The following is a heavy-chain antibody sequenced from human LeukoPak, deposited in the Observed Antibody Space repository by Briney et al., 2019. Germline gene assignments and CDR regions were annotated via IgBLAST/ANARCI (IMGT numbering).Heavy chain of an antibody. J-gene: IGHJ3*02. CDR3: ARDRTYYYDRVSPEDAFDI. CDR1: GGTFSSCA. Sequence: SVKVSCKASGGTFSSCAISWVRQDPGQGLEWMGRIILIFGIANYAQKFQGRVTITADKSTSTAYMELSSLRSEDTAVYYCARDRTYYYDRVSPEDAFDIWGQGTMVTVSS. V-gene: IGHV1-69*04. CDR2: IILIFGIA. D-gene: IGHD3-22*01.